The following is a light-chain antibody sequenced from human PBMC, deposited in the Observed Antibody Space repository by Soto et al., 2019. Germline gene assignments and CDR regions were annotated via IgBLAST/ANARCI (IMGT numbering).Light chain of an antibody. CDR2: VDSDGSH. Sequence: QLVLTQSPSASASLGASVKLTCTLSSGHTTYSIAWHQQQPQKGPRYLMRVDSDGSHKKGDGIPDRFSGSSSGAERYLTISSLQSEDEADYYCQAWRNFTSVFGRGTQLTVL. CDR1: SGHTTYS. J-gene: IGLJ7*01. CDR3: QAWRNFTSV. V-gene: IGLV4-69*01.